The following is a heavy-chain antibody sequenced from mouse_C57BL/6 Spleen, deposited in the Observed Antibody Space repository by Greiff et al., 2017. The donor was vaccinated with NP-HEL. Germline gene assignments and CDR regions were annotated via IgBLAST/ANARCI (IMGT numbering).Heavy chain of an antibody. CDR3: ARSNWAWFAY. Sequence: QVQLQQPGAELVMPGASVKLSCKASGYTFTSYWMHWVKQRPGQGLEWIGEIDPSDSYTNYNQKFKGKSTLTVDKSSSTASMQLSSLTSEDSAVYYCARSNWAWFAYWGQGTLVTVSA. J-gene: IGHJ3*01. CDR2: IDPSDSYT. CDR1: GYTFTSYW. D-gene: IGHD4-1*01. V-gene: IGHV1-69*01.